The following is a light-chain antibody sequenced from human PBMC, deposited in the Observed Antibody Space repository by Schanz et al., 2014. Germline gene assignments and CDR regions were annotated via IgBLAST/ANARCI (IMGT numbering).Light chain of an antibody. V-gene: IGLV2-14*01. CDR3: SSYMSSSLWV. Sequence: QSALTQPASVSGSPGQSITISCTRASSDGSLFYASWYQQHPGKVPKLMIYDVSNRPSGVSNRFSGSRSGNTASLSISGLQAEEEADYYCSSYMSSSLWVLGGGTKLPVL. CDR2: DVS. CDR1: SSDGSLFY. J-gene: IGLJ3*02.